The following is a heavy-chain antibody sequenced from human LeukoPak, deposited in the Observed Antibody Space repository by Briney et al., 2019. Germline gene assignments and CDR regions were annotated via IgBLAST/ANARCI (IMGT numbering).Heavy chain of an antibody. CDR1: GFTFSTYV. V-gene: IGHV3-23*01. J-gene: IGHJ3*02. CDR2: ITSSGVTT. D-gene: IGHD4-23*01. CDR3: AKDKLTLDAFDI. Sequence: PGGSLRLSCAASGFTFSTYVMGWVRQAPGKGLEWVSAITSSGVTTYYADPVKGRFTISRDNSKNTLYLQVNSLRAEDTAVYYCAKDKLTLDAFDIWGQGTMVTVSS.